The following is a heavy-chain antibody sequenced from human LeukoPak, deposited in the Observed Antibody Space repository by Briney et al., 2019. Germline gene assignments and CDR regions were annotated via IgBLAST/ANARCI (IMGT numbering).Heavy chain of an antibody. V-gene: IGHV3-30*02. Sequence: GGSLRLSCAASGFTFSSFGMHWVRQRPGKGLEWVAFIRYDGSTKYYADSVKGRFTIPRDNAKNTVYLQMSSLRPEDTALYHCAKKRRIATDSSDSFDSWGQGTLVTVSS. CDR1: GFTFSSFG. J-gene: IGHJ4*02. D-gene: IGHD3-22*01. CDR2: IRYDGSTK. CDR3: AKKRRIATDSSDSFDS.